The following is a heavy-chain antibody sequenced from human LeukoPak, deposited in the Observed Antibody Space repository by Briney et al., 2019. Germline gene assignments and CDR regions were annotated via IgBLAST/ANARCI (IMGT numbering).Heavy chain of an antibody. CDR2: IKEDGSEK. Sequence: GGSLRLSCAASGFIFSSYWMSWVRQAPGKGLEWVANIKEDGSEKYYVDSVKGRFTISRDNARNSLYLQTNSLRAEDTAVYYCARRALRYCSSTSCPAQYYGVDVWGKGTTVTVSS. D-gene: IGHD2-2*01. CDR1: GFIFSSYW. J-gene: IGHJ6*04. CDR3: ARRALRYCSSTSCPAQYYGVDV. V-gene: IGHV3-7*03.